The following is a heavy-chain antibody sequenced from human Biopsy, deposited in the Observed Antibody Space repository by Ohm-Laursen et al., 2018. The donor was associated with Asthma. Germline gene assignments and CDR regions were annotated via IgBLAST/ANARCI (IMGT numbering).Heavy chain of an antibody. Sequence: SDTLSLTCTVSGGSIRSHDWTWIRLPPGKGLEYIGDVSHTGSTNYNPSLKSRVTMSLDTSKNQFSLRLTSVIPADTAVYYCARLADCSGGACYSYGWSDPWGQGTRVTVSS. CDR3: ARLADCSGGACYSYGWSDP. V-gene: IGHV4-59*07. CDR1: GGSIRSHD. D-gene: IGHD2-15*01. CDR2: VSHTGST. J-gene: IGHJ5*02.